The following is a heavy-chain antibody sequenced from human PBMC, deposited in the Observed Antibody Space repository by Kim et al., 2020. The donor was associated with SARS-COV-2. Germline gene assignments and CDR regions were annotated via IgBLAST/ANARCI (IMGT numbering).Heavy chain of an antibody. J-gene: IGHJ3*01. D-gene: IGHD1-1*01. V-gene: IGHV3-30*01. CDR3: AREGQSSGRAGTYDV. Sequence: ASVKGRFTVTRDNPNNVMFLQLDSLRPEDTAVYYCAREGQSSGRAGTYDVWGRGTLVTVSS.